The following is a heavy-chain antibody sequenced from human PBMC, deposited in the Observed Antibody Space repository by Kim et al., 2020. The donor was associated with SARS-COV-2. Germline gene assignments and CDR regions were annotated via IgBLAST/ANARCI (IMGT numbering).Heavy chain of an antibody. CDR1: GFTFSDYY. CDR2: ISSSSSYT. J-gene: IGHJ4*02. V-gene: IGHV3-11*06. CDR3: ARDFSPFPVTRGGLDY. D-gene: IGHD4-17*01. Sequence: GGSLRLSCAASGFTFSDYYMSWIRQAPGKGLEWVSSISSSSSYTNYADSVKGRFTISRDNAKNSLYLQMNSLRAEDTAVYYCARDFSPFPVTRGGLDYWGQGTLVTVSS.